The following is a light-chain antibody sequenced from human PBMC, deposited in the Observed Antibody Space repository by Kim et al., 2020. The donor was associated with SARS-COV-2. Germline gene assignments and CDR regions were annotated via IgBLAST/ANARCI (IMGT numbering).Light chain of an antibody. CDR1: SLRSYY. J-gene: IGLJ2*01. CDR3: NSRDSNDNVV. V-gene: IGLV3-19*01. Sequence: ALGTTVRSTCQGDSLRSYYATWYQQKPGQAPLLVSYGKNNRPSGIPDRFSGSSSGNTASLTITGTQAGDEADYYCNSRDSNDNVVFGGGTQLTVL. CDR2: GKN.